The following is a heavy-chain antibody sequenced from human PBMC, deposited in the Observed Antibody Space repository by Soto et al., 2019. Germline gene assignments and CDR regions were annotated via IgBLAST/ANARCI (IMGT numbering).Heavy chain of an antibody. J-gene: IGHJ4*02. CDR1: GFTFSSYG. D-gene: IGHD3-16*01. CDR2: ISYDGSNK. CDR3: AKTPTWGSRRHFDY. Sequence: GGSLRLSCAASGFTFSSYGMHWVRQAPGKGLEWVAVISYDGSNKYYADSVKGRFTISRDNSKNTLYLQMNSLRAEDTAVYYCAKTPTWGSRRHFDYWGQGTLVTVSS. V-gene: IGHV3-30*18.